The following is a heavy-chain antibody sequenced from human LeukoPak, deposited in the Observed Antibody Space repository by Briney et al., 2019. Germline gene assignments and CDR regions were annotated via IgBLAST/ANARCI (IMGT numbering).Heavy chain of an antibody. CDR3: ARERRGYWSDY. D-gene: IGHD2-2*03. CDR2: IYYSGST. Sequence: SETLSLTCTVSVGSTCSYYWSWIRQPPGKGLEWIGYIYYSGSTNYNPSLKSRVTISVDTSKNQFSLKLSSVTAADTAVYYCARERRGYWSDYWGQGTLVTVSS. J-gene: IGHJ4*02. V-gene: IGHV4-59*01. CDR1: VGSTCSYY.